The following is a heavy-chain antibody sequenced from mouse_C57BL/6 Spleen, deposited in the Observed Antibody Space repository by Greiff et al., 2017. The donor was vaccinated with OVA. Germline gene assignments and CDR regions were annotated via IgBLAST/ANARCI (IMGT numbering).Heavy chain of an antibody. D-gene: IGHD1-1*01. J-gene: IGHJ2*01. CDR3: ARSPGRDYFDY. V-gene: IGHV1-4*01. CDR1: GYTFTSYT. Sequence: VMLVESGAELARPGASVKMSCKASGYTFTSYTMHWVKQRPGQGLEWIGYINPSSGYTKYNQKFKDKATLTADKSSSTAYMQLSSLTSEDSAVYYCARSPGRDYFDYWGQGTTLTVSS. CDR2: INPSSGYT.